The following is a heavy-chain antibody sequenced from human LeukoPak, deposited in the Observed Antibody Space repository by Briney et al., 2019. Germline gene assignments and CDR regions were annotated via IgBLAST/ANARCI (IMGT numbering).Heavy chain of an antibody. D-gene: IGHD6-6*01. CDR3: LYSSYYFDY. CDR2: IYYSGRT. CDR1: GDFISSGYW. J-gene: IGHJ4*02. V-gene: IGHV4-4*02. Sequence: SETLSLTCAVSGDFISSGYWWSWVRPPPGKGLEWVWEIYYSGRTNYNPSLKSRVTISVDKAKNYFSLSLSSGTSADTAVYYGLYSSYYFDYWGQGTLVTVSS.